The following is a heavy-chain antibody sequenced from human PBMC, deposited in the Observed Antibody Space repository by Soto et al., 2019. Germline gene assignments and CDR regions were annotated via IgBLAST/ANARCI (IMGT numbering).Heavy chain of an antibody. V-gene: IGHV3-23*01. Sequence: GGSLRLSCAASGFTFSSYAMSWVRQAPGKGLEWVSAISGSGGSTYYADSVKGRFTISRDNSKNTLYLQMNSLRAEDTAVYYCAKGPSYYGFLDRYYFDYWGQGTLVTVSS. CDR2: ISGSGGST. J-gene: IGHJ4*02. CDR1: GFTFSSYA. D-gene: IGHD3-10*01. CDR3: AKGPSYYGFLDRYYFDY.